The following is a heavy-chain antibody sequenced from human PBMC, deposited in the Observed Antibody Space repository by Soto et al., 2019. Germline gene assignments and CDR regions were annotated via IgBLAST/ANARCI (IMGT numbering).Heavy chain of an antibody. CDR2: ISAYNGNT. V-gene: IGHV1-18*01. CDR1: GYTFTTYG. J-gene: IGHJ6*02. CDR3: ARVPVEMGTIGFYYYYGMDV. Sequence: ASVKVSCKASGYTFTTYGISWVRQAPGHGLEWMGWISAYNGNTKYAQKFQGRVTMTTDTYTSTAYMELRSLRSDDTAVYYCARVPVEMGTIGFYYYYGMDVWGPGTTVTVSS.